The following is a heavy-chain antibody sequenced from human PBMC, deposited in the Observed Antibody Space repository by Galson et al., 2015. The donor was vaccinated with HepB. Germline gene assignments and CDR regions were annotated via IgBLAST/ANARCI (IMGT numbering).Heavy chain of an antibody. Sequence: SLRLSCAASGFTFSSYGMHWVRQAPGKGLEWVAVIWYDGSNKYYADSVKGRFTISRDNSKNTLYLQMNSLRAEDTAVYYCARDSDTVTTRNWYFDLWGRGTLVTVSS. J-gene: IGHJ2*01. V-gene: IGHV3-33*08. D-gene: IGHD4-17*01. CDR3: ARDSDTVTTRNWYFDL. CDR2: IWYDGSNK. CDR1: GFTFSSYG.